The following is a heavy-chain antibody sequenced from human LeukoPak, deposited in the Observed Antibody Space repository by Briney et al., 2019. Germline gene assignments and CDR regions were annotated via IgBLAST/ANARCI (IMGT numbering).Heavy chain of an antibody. CDR2: INPNSGGT. CDR3: ARNGDYGDDWFDP. Sequence: ASVKVSCKASGYTFTGYYMHWVRQAPGQGLEWMGWINPNSGGTNYAQKSQGRVTMTRDTSISTAYMELSRLRSDDTAVYYCARNGDYGDDWFDPWGQGTLVTVSS. J-gene: IGHJ5*02. V-gene: IGHV1-2*02. D-gene: IGHD4-17*01. CDR1: GYTFTGYY.